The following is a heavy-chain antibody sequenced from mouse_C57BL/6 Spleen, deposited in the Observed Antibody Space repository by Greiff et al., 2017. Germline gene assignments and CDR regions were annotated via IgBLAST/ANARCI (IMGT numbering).Heavy chain of an antibody. D-gene: IGHD1-3*01. CDR3: ARDYNLAMDY. J-gene: IGHJ4*01. Sequence: VKLVESEGGLVQPGSSMKLSCTASGFTFSDYYMAWVRQVPEKGLEWVANINYDGSSTYYLDSLKSRFIISRDNAKNILYLQMSSLKSEDTATYYCARDYNLAMDYWGQGTSVTVSS. V-gene: IGHV5-16*01. CDR1: GFTFSDYY. CDR2: INYDGSST.